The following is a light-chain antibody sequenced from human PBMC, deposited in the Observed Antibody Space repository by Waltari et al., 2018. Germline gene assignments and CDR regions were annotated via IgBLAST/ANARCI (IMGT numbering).Light chain of an antibody. V-gene: IGLV2-23*01. Sequence: QSALTQPASVSGSPGQSITISCTGTNSDVGSYNLVSWYQQHPGKAPNLTLYEGTTRPSRVPNRFSGSKSGNTASLTISGLQAEDEADYYCSSYAGGSTVIFGGGTKVTVL. CDR2: EGT. J-gene: IGLJ2*01. CDR3: SSYAGGSTVI. CDR1: NSDVGSYNL.